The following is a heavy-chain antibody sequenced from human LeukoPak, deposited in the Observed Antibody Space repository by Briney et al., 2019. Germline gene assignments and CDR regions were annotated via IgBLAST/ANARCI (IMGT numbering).Heavy chain of an antibody. D-gene: IGHD3-9*01. Sequence: GESLRISRQASGYSFPIYWIAWVRQVSGKGLEWLGIIYPSNSDTRYSPSFQGRVTISVDTSVTTAYLQLSSLQTSDTAIYYCARHSYDDILTGTTPPDYWGQGTLLTISS. CDR2: IYPSNSDT. V-gene: IGHV5-51*01. J-gene: IGHJ4*02. CDR1: GYSFPIYW. CDR3: ARHSYDDILTGTTPPDY.